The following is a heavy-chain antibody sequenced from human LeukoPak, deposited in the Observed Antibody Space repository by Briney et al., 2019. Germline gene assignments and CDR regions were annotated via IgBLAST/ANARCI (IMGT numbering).Heavy chain of an antibody. CDR3: VWGGYRSFDY. J-gene: IGHJ4*02. V-gene: IGHV3-11*01. CDR2: ISSSGGTI. Sequence: GGSLRLSCAASGFTFSDYYINWIRQAPGKGLEWVSYISSSGGTIYYADSVKGRFTISRDNPKNSLYLQMTSLRAEDTAVYYCVWGGYRSFDYWGQGTLVTVSS. CDR1: GFTFSDYY. D-gene: IGHD3-16*02.